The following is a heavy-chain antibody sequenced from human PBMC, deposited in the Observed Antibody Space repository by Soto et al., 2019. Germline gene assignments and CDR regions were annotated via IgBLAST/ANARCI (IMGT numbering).Heavy chain of an antibody. J-gene: IGHJ4*02. CDR2: ISYDGSNK. CDR3: ARGDLRFLEWLYSFDY. Sequence: QVQLVESGGGVVQPGRSLRLSCAASGFTFSSYAMHWVRQAPGKGLEWVAVISYDGSNKYYADSVKGRFTISRDNSKNPLYLQMNSLRAEDTAVYYCARGDLRFLEWLYSFDYWGQGTLVTVSS. V-gene: IGHV3-30-3*01. CDR1: GFTFSSYA. D-gene: IGHD3-3*01.